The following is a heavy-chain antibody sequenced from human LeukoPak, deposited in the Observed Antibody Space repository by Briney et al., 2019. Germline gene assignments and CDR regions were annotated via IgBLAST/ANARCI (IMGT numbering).Heavy chain of an antibody. V-gene: IGHV3-23*01. CDR2: ITTGGGST. J-gene: IGHJ4*02. CDR1: GFTFSSYA. CDR3: AKLAGITIFGVGNY. Sequence: QSGGSLRLSCAASGFTFSSYAMSWVRQAPGKGREWVSAITTGGGSTYYADSVKGRFTISRDNSRNTLYLQMNSLRAEDTAVYYCAKLAGITIFGVGNYWGQGTLVTVSS. D-gene: IGHD3-3*01.